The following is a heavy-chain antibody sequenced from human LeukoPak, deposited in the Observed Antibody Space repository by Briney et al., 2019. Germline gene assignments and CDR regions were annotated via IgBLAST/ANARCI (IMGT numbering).Heavy chain of an antibody. J-gene: IGHJ5*02. D-gene: IGHD3-10*01. CDR2: LSGSGVTT. CDR1: GFTFTGYA. Sequence: GGSLRLSCAASGFTFTGYAMSWVRQAPGKGLEWVSALSGSGVTTYYADSVKGRFTISRDNSKDTLYLQMNSLRAEDTAVYYCARDGYYGSGTTGGFDPWGQGTLVTVSS. CDR3: ARDGYYGSGTTGGFDP. V-gene: IGHV3-23*01.